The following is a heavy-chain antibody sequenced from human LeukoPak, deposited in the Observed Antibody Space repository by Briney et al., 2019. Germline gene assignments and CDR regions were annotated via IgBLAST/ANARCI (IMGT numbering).Heavy chain of an antibody. D-gene: IGHD3-22*01. CDR3: ARGPPVSIRWLPHTYYFDY. CDR1: GGTFSSYA. Sequence: ETSGKVSCKASGGTFSSYAISWVRQAPGQGLEWMGGIIPIFGTANYAQKFQGRVTITTDESTSTAYMELSSLRSEDTAVYYCARGPPVSIRWLPHTYYFDYWGQGTLVTVSS. CDR2: IIPIFGTA. V-gene: IGHV1-69*05. J-gene: IGHJ4*02.